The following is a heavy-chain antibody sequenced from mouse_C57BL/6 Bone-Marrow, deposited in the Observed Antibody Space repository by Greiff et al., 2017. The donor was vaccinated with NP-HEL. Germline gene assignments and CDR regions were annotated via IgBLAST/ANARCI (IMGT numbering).Heavy chain of an antibody. CDR2: IYPSDSET. CDR3: ARRTAQAHY. CDR1: GYTFTSYW. J-gene: IGHJ2*01. D-gene: IGHD3-2*02. Sequence: QVQLKQPGAELVRPGSSVKLSCKASGYTFTSYWMDWVKQRPGQGLEWIGNIYPSDSETHYNQKFKDKATLTVDKSSSTAYMQLSSLTSEDSAVYYCARRTAQAHYWGQGTTLTVSS. V-gene: IGHV1-61*01.